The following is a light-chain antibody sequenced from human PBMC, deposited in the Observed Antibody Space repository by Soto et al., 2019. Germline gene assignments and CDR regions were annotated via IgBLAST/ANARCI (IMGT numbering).Light chain of an antibody. Sequence: DIQMTQSPSTLSASVGDRVTITCRASQTINSWLAWYQQKPGKAPKLLIYKASYLQSWVPSTFSGSGSGTEFTLTISSLQPDDFATYYCQQYKSYSSWTFGQGTKVE. CDR2: KAS. CDR3: QQYKSYSSWT. J-gene: IGKJ1*01. CDR1: QTINSW. V-gene: IGKV1-5*03.